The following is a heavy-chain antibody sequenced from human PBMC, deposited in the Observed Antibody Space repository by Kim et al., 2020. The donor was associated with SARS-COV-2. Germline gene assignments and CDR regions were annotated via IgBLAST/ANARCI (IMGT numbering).Heavy chain of an antibody. D-gene: IGHD5-18*01. Sequence: GGSLRLSCAASGFTFSSYGMHWVRQAPGKGLEWVAVIWYDGSNKYYADSVKGRFTISRDNSKNTLYLQMNSLRAEDTAVYYCARSWIQLWAPLVYWGQGTLVTVSS. CDR1: GFTFSSYG. V-gene: IGHV3-33*01. CDR3: ARSWIQLWAPLVY. J-gene: IGHJ4*02. CDR2: IWYDGSNK.